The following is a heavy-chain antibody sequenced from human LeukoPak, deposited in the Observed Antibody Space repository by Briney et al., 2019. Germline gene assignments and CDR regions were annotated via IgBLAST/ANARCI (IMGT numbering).Heavy chain of an antibody. Sequence: SETLSLTCTVSGGSISGYYWSWIRQPPGKRLEWIGYIYYSGSTNYNPSLKSRVTISVDTSKNQFSLKLSSVTAADTAVYYCARDTDCSSTSCHWFDPWGQGTLVTVSS. V-gene: IGHV4-59*01. CDR3: ARDTDCSSTSCHWFDP. D-gene: IGHD2-2*01. CDR1: GGSISGYY. CDR2: IYYSGST. J-gene: IGHJ5*02.